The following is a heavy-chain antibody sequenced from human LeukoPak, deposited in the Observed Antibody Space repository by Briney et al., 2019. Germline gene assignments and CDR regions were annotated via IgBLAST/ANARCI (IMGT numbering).Heavy chain of an antibody. CDR2: INPNSGGT. CDR3: ARDPVHYYDSSGYWRY. V-gene: IGHV1-2*02. D-gene: IGHD3-22*01. CDR1: GYTFTGYY. J-gene: IGHJ4*02. Sequence: VASVKVPCKASGYTFTGYYMHWVRQAPGQGLEWMGWINPNSGGTNYAQKFQGRVTMTRDTSISTAYMELSRLRSDDTAVYYCARDPVHYYDSSGYWRYWGQGTLVTVSS.